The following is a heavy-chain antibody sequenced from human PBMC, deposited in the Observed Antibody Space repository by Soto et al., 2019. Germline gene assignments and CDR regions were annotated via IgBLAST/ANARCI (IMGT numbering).Heavy chain of an antibody. V-gene: IGHV4-59*01. CDR1: SGSISSYY. J-gene: IGHJ4*02. Sequence: QVQLQESGPGLVKPSETLSLTCSVSSGSISSYYRSWIRQPPGKGLEWIGYIYYSGGTNYNPSLKSRVSISVDTSKNQFSLKVSSVTAADTAVYYCARGMPAIAPYSLDYWGQGTPVTVSS. D-gene: IGHD2-15*01. CDR2: IYYSGGT. CDR3: ARGMPAIAPYSLDY.